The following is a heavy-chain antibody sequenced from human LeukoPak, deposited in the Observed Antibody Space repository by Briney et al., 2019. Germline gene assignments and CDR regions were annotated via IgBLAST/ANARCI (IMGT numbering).Heavy chain of an antibody. V-gene: IGHV3-53*01. Sequence: GGSLRLSCAASGFTFSSYTMNWVRQAPGKGLEWVSVISAGGSPYYADSVKGRFTLSRDDSKNTLYLQMNILRAEDTAVYFCAREQWLDYWGQGTLVTVSS. D-gene: IGHD6-19*01. CDR1: GFTFSSYT. CDR2: ISAGGSP. CDR3: AREQWLDY. J-gene: IGHJ4*02.